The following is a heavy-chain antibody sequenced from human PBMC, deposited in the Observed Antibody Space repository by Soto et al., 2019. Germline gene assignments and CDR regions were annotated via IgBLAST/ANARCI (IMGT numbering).Heavy chain of an antibody. CDR3: ARWSYLDY. Sequence: TGGSLRLSCAASGFSFGSYALSWVRQAPGKGLEWVSTISGSDGKTFYADSVKGRFSISRDTSQSTLYLQMNSLRADDTAMYYCARWSYLDYWGQGXRVTVSS. D-gene: IGHD3-3*01. V-gene: IGHV3-23*01. J-gene: IGHJ4*02. CDR2: ISGSDGKT. CDR1: GFSFGSYA.